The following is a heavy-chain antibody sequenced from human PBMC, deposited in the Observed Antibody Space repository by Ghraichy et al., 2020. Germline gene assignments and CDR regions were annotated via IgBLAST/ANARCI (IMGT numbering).Heavy chain of an antibody. V-gene: IGHV1-69*13. D-gene: IGHD2-15*01. CDR1: GGTFSSYA. Sequence: SVKVSCKASGGTFSSYAISWVRQAPGQGLEWMGGIIPIFGTANYAQKFQGRVTITADESTSTAYMELSSLRSEDTAVYYCARRSTQVGAAPKNWFDPWGQGTLVTVSS. CDR2: IIPIFGTA. J-gene: IGHJ5*02. CDR3: ARRSTQVGAAPKNWFDP.